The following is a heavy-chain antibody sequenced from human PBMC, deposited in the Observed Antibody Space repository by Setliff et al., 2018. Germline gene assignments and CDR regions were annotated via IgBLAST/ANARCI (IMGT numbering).Heavy chain of an antibody. V-gene: IGHV1-69*13. J-gene: IGHJ4*02. CDR3: AGVDVLTASPF. D-gene: IGHD3-9*01. Sequence: GASVKVSCKASGGTFSNSALSWVRQAPGQGLEWVGRIIPVFATLNYAEKFHGRVTITADESTSTAYLELSGLTSEDTAVYYCAGVDVLTASPFWGQGTLVTVSS. CDR2: IIPVFATL. CDR1: GGTFSNSA.